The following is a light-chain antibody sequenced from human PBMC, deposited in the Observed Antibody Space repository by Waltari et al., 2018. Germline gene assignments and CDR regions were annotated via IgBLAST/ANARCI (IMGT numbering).Light chain of an antibody. Sequence: QTVVTQEPSFSVSPGGTVTLTCGLTSGSVSFTHYPSWYQQTPGQPPRTLIYSTTTRSSGVPDRFSGSILGDKAALTSTGAQADDEAAYYCVLYMSRDILFGGGTKLTVL. CDR1: SGSVSFTHY. J-gene: IGLJ3*02. V-gene: IGLV8-61*01. CDR2: STT. CDR3: VLYMSRDIL.